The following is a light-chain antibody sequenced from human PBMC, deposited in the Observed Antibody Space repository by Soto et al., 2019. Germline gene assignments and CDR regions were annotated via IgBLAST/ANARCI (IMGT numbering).Light chain of an antibody. V-gene: IGLV1-47*01. CDR1: SSNIGTNY. CDR3: AAWDVSLSGVL. J-gene: IGLJ2*01. CDR2: RNN. Sequence: QSVLSQPPSASGTPGQRVTVSCSGSSSNIGTNYVYWYQQLPATAPKLLIYRNNQRPSGVPDRFTGSKSGTSASLAISGLRSEDEADYFCAAWDVSLSGVLFGGGPKVTVL.